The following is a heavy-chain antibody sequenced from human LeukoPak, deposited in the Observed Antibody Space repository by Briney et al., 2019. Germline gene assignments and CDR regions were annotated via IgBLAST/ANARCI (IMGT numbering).Heavy chain of an antibody. J-gene: IGHJ5*02. D-gene: IGHD6-19*01. CDR1: GYTFTGCY. V-gene: IGHV1-2*02. CDR3: ASGLPYSSGWYYWFDP. Sequence: GASVKVSCKASGYTFTGCYMHWVRQAPGQGLEWMGWINPNSGGTNYAQKFQGRVTMTRDTSISTAYMELSRLRSDDTAVYYCASGLPYSSGWYYWFDPWGQGTLVTVSS. CDR2: INPNSGGT.